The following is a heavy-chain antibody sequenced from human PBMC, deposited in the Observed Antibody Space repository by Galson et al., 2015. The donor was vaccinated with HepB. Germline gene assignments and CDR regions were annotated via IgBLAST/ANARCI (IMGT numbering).Heavy chain of an antibody. CDR3: ARILYNWNLNYYYGMDV. Sequence: SLRLSCAASGFTFSSYWMHWVRQAPGKGLVWVSRINSDGSSTSYAGSVKGRFTISRDNAKNTVYLQMNSLRPEDTAVYYCARILYNWNLNYYYGMDVWGQGTTVTVSS. CDR2: INSDGSST. V-gene: IGHV3-74*01. CDR1: GFTFSSYW. D-gene: IGHD1-20*01. J-gene: IGHJ6*02.